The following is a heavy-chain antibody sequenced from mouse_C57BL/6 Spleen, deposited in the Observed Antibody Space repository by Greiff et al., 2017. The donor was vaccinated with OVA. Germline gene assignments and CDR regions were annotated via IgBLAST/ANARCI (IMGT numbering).Heavy chain of an antibody. D-gene: IGHD2-4*01. Sequence: VQLQQPGAELVKPGASVKLSCKASGYTFTSYWMHWVKQRPGQGLEWIGMIHPNSGSTNYNEKFKSKATLTVDKSSSTAYMQLSSLTSEDSAVYYRARDLFYDYDRGYAMDYWGQGTSVTVSS. CDR2: IHPNSGST. CDR1: GYTFTSYW. J-gene: IGHJ4*01. V-gene: IGHV1-64*01. CDR3: ARDLFYDYDRGYAMDY.